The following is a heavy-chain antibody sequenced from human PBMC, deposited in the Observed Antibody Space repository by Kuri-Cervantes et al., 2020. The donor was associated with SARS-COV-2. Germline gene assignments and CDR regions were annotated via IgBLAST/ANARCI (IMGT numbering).Heavy chain of an antibody. CDR3: ARVGLGGDFDY. CDR1: GFTFSSYS. V-gene: IGHV3-21*01. CDR2: ISSSSYI. D-gene: IGHD3-16*01. J-gene: IGHJ4*02. Sequence: GGSLRLSCAASGFTFSSYSMNWVRQAPGKGLEWVSSISSSSYIYYADSVKGRFTISRDNAKNPLYLQMNSLRAEDTAVYYCARVGLGGDFDYWGQGTLVTVSS.